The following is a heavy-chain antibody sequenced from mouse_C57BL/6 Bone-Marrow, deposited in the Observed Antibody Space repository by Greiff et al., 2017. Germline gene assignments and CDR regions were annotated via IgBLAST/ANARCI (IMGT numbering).Heavy chain of an antibody. Sequence: QVQLQQPGTELVKPGASVKLSCKASGYTFTSYWIGNINPSNGGTNYNEKFKSKATLTVDKSSSTAYMQLSSLTSEDSAVYYGARSWWLPGYWYFDVWGTGTTVTVSS. CDR1: GYTFTSYW. CDR3: ARSWWLPGYWYFDV. D-gene: IGHD2-3*01. CDR2: INPSNGGT. J-gene: IGHJ1*03. V-gene: IGHV1-53*01.